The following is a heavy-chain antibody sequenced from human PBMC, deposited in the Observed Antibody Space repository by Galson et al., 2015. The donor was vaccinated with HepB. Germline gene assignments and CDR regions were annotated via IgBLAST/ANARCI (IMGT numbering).Heavy chain of an antibody. V-gene: IGHV1-24*01. CDR3: AVEALGGFDY. CDR1: GYNLTELS. D-gene: IGHD3-16*01. Sequence: SVKVSCKVSGYNLTELSKHWMRQAPAKGLEWMGGFDPEEGETIYAQQFQGRVTMTEDTSTGTAYIDLSSLNIEDTAVYYCAVEALGGFDYWGQGTLVTVSS. CDR2: FDPEEGET. J-gene: IGHJ4*02.